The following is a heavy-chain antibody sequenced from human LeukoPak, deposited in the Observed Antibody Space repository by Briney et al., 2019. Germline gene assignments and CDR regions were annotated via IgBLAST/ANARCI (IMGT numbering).Heavy chain of an antibody. D-gene: IGHD2-15*01. Sequence: GRTLRLSCAASGFTFSSYGMHWVRQAPGKGPEWVAVISYDGSNKYYADSVKGRFTISRDNSKNTLYLQMNSLRAEDTAVYYCARVMTPHDYWGQGTLVTVSS. CDR3: ARVMTPHDY. CDR2: ISYDGSNK. J-gene: IGHJ4*02. V-gene: IGHV3-30*03. CDR1: GFTFSSYG.